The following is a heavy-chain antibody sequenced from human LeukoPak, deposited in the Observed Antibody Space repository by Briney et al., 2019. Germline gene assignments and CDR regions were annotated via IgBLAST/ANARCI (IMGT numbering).Heavy chain of an antibody. CDR2: IIPIFGTA. D-gene: IGHD2-15*01. V-gene: IGHV1-69*05. J-gene: IGHJ4*02. Sequence: SVKVSCKASGGTFSSYAISWVRQAPGQGLEWMGGIIPIFGTANYAQKFQGRVTITTDESTSTAYMELSSLSSEDTAVYYCAARSGGDCSGGSCYSGVYNIFDYWGQGTLVTVSS. CDR3: AARSGGDCSGGSCYSGVYNIFDY. CDR1: GGTFSSYA.